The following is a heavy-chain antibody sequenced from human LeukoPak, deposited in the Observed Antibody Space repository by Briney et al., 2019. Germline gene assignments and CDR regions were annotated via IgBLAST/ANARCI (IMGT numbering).Heavy chain of an antibody. CDR2: ITWDDNK. D-gene: IGHD6-13*01. CDR1: GFSLSTPGMR. CDR3: ARTIASAGSYYFDY. V-gene: IGHV2-70*04. Sequence: SGPALVQPTATLTLTCTFSGFSLSTPGMRVSWIRQPPGKALEWLARITWDDNKLYSTSLKTRLTISKDTPKNQVVLTMANVDPVDTATYYCARTIASAGSYYFDYWGQGTLVTVSS. J-gene: IGHJ4*02.